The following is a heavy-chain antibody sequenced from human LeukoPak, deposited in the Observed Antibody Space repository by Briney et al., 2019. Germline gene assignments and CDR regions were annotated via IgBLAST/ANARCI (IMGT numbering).Heavy chain of an antibody. CDR1: GGSMSSGSYY. V-gene: IGHV4-31*03. J-gene: IGHJ4*02. CDR2: IYYNGIT. CDR3: ARGDSGGYYNFDY. Sequence: PSQTLSLTCTVSGGSMSSGSYYWSWNRQHPGKGLEWIAYIYYNGITYYNPSLKSRVTISVDTSKNQFSLRLSSVTAADTAIYYCARGDSGGYYNFDYWGQGTLVTISS. D-gene: IGHD3-22*01.